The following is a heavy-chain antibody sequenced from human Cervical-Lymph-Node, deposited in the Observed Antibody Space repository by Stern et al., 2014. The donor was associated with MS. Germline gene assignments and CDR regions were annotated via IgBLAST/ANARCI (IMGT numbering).Heavy chain of an antibody. CDR3: ARGLSGSSRDY. Sequence: QVQLQQWGAGLLKPSETLSLTCAVYGGSFSGYYWSWIRQPPGKGLEWIGEINHSGSTNYNPALKSRVTISVDTSKNQFPRKLSSVTAADTAVYYCARGLSGSSRDYWGQGTLVTVSS. CDR1: GGSFSGYY. V-gene: IGHV4-34*01. J-gene: IGHJ4*02. D-gene: IGHD1-26*01. CDR2: INHSGST.